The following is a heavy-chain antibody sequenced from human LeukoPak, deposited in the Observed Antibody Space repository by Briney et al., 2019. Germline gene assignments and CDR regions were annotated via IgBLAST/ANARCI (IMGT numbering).Heavy chain of an antibody. Sequence: GGSLRLSCAASGFTFSSYWMSWVRQAPGKGLEWVANIKQDGSEKYYMDSVKGRFTISRDNAKNSLYLQMNSLRAEDTAVYYCARSGYCSSTSCMGYYYYYYMDVWGKGTSVTVSS. CDR2: IKQDGSEK. CDR1: GFTFSSYW. CDR3: ARSGYCSSTSCMGYYYYYYMDV. V-gene: IGHV3-7*01. D-gene: IGHD2-2*03. J-gene: IGHJ6*03.